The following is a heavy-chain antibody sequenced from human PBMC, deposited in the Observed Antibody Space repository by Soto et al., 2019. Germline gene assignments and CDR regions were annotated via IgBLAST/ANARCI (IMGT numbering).Heavy chain of an antibody. CDR1: GFTFSNYA. J-gene: IGHJ4*02. D-gene: IGHD3-3*01. V-gene: IGHV3-23*01. CDR3: AKDRTTFGVINQYFFDS. CDR2: ISSSGRQT. Sequence: EVQLLDSGGGLVQPGGSLRLSCTGSGFTFSNYAMSWVRQAPGKGLEWVSAISSSGRQTYYADSVRGRFTILRDNSKNALYLQMSSLRAGDTAVYYCAKDRTTFGVINQYFFDSWGQGTLVAVSS.